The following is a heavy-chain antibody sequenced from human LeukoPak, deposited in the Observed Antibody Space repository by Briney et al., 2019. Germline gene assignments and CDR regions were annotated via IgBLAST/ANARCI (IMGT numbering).Heavy chain of an antibody. D-gene: IGHD6-19*01. V-gene: IGHV4-34*01. CDR3: ARTAVAGVRPYYFDY. J-gene: IGHJ4*02. Sequence: SETLSLTCAVYGGSFSGYYWSWIRQPPGKGLEWIGEINHSGSTNYNPSLKSRVTISVDTSKNQFSLKLSSVTAADTAVYYCARTAVAGVRPYYFDYWGQGTLVTVSS. CDR1: GGSFSGYY. CDR2: INHSGST.